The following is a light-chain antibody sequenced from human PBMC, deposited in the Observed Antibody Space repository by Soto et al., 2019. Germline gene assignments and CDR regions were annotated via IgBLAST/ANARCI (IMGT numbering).Light chain of an antibody. CDR3: QQYSDWPLT. CDR2: ATS. Sequence: EIVVTQSPATLSASPGERATLSCRASQSVGNNFAWYQQKPGQAPRLLIFATSTRATGVPARFSGSGSGTEFTLTISSLQSEDFAVYYCQQYSDWPLTFGGGTKVEIE. CDR1: QSVGNN. V-gene: IGKV3-15*01. J-gene: IGKJ4*01.